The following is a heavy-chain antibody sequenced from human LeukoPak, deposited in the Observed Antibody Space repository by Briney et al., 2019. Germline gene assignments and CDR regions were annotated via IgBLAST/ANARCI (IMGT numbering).Heavy chain of an antibody. CDR1: GYTFTNHY. D-gene: IGHD1-14*01. CDR2: INPSGGST. J-gene: IGHJ4*02. Sequence: ASVKVSCKASGYTFTNHYMYWVRQAPGQGLEWMGIINPSGGSTSYAQKFQGRVTMTRDTSTRTVYMEVSSLRSEDTAVYYCARAHEPAYKAIFDFWGQGTLVTVSS. CDR3: ARAHEPAYKAIFDF. V-gene: IGHV1-46*01.